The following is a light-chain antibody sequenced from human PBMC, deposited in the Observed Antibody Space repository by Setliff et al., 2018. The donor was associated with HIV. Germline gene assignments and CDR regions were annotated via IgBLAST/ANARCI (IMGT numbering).Light chain of an antibody. J-gene: IGLJ1*01. Sequence: QSVLTQPASVSGSPGQSITISCTGTSSDVGGYNYVSWYQQHPGKAPKLVIYEVSNRPSGVSDRFSGSKSGNTASLSISGLQAEGEADYYCSSYRVTSTLFGTGTKVTVL. CDR3: SSYRVTSTL. CDR1: SSDVGGYNY. CDR2: EVS. V-gene: IGLV2-14*01.